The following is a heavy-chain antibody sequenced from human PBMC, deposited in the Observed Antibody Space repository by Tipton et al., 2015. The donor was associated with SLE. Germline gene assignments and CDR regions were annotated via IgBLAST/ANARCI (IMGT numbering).Heavy chain of an antibody. CDR2: IRSKAYAGTT. J-gene: IGHJ6*02. CDR1: GFIFGDYA. D-gene: IGHD2/OR15-2a*01. Sequence: SLRLSCTASGFIFGDYALNWVRQAPGKGLEWVGFIRSKAYAGTTEYAASVKGRFTISRDDSTSIAYLQMNSLRAEDTAVYYCARPKVSDCYSYYGMHVWGQRTAVGVSS. V-gene: IGHV3-49*04. CDR3: ARPKVSDCYSYYGMHV.